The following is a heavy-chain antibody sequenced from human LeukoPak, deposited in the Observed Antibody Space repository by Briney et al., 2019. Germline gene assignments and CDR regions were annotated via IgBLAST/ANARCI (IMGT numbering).Heavy chain of an antibody. V-gene: IGHV4-39*07. CDR3: AKDSQGVAAAHY. J-gene: IGHJ4*02. Sequence: SETLSLTCTVSGGSISNNNYYWGWLRQPPGKGLEWIGSLFFSGITSYNASLKSRVTISVDTSKNQFSLKLYSMTAADTAVYYCAKDSQGVAAAHYWGQGTLVTVSS. CDR1: GGSISNNNYY. CDR2: LFFSGIT. D-gene: IGHD6-13*01.